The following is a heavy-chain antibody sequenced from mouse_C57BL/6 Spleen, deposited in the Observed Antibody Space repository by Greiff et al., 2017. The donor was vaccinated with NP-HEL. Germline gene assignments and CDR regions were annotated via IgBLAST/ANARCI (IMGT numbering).Heavy chain of an antibody. CDR2: INPNNGGT. V-gene: IGHV1-22*01. CDR1: GYTFTDYN. D-gene: IGHD2-4*01. J-gene: IGHJ4*01. CDR3: AREDDYLYYAMDY. Sequence: VQLQQSGPELVKPGASVKMSCKASGYTFTDYNMHWVKQSHGKSLEWIGYINPNNGGTSYNQKFKGKATLTVNKSSSTAYMELRSLTSEDSAVYYCAREDDYLYYAMDYWGQGTSVTVSS.